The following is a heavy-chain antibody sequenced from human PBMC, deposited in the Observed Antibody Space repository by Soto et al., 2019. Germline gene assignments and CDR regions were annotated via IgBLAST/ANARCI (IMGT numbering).Heavy chain of an antibody. J-gene: IGHJ3*02. D-gene: IGHD3-3*01. CDR1: CVSISSHY. Sequence: SETLSLTCTVACVSISSHYWIWLRQPPGKGLEWIGYIYYSGSTNYNPSLKSRVTISVDTSKNQFSLKLSSVTAADTAVHYCARYFDFWSGYDAFDIWGQGTMVTVSS. CDR2: IYYSGST. CDR3: ARYFDFWSGYDAFDI. V-gene: IGHV4-59*11.